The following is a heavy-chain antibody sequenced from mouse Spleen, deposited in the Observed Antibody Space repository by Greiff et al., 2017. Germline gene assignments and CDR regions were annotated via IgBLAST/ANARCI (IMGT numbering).Heavy chain of an antibody. CDR2: ISSGGSYT. J-gene: IGHJ3*01. CDR1: GFTFSSYA. Sequence: EVNVVESGGGLVKPGGSLKLSCAASGFTFSSYAMSWVRQTPEKRLEWVATISSGGSYTYYPDSVKGRFTISRDNAKNTLYLQMSSLRSEDTAMYYCARRGPWFAYWGQGTLVTVSA. CDR3: ARRGPWFAY. V-gene: IGHV5-9-1*01.